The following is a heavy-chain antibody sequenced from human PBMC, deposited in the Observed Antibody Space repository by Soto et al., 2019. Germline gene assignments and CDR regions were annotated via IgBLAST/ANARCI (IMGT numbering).Heavy chain of an antibody. J-gene: IGHJ4*02. CDR3: ARGLGYCSGGSCYSN. D-gene: IGHD2-15*01. CDR2: IYYSGST. V-gene: IGHV4-59*01. Sequence: KTSETLSLTCTVSGGSISSYYWSWIRQPPGKGLEWIGYIYYSGSTNYNPSLKSRVIISVDTSKNQFSLKLSSVTAADTAVYYCARGLGYCSGGSCYSNWGQGTLVTVSS. CDR1: GGSISSYY.